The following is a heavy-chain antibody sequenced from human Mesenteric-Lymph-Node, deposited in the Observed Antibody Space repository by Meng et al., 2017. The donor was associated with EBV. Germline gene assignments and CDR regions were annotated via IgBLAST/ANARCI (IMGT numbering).Heavy chain of an antibody. CDR3: ARENPARGNWFDP. Sequence: QVQLQESGPGLVKPSGTLSPTCTVSGGSVSSTIYYWSWIRQPPGKRLEWIGYVYYSGSTNYNPSLKSRVTISVDTSKNQFSLNLYSVTAADTAVYYCARENPARGNWFDPWGQGALVTVSS. J-gene: IGHJ5*02. V-gene: IGHV4-61*01. CDR2: VYYSGST. CDR1: GGSVSSTIYY. D-gene: IGHD3-10*01.